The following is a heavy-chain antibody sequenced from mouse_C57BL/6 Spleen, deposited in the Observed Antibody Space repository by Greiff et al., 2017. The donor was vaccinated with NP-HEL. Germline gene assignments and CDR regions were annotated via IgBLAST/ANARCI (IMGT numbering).Heavy chain of an antibody. D-gene: IGHD2-1*01. Sequence: VQLVESGAELVRPGTSVKMSCKASGYTFTNYWIGWAKQRPGHGLEWIGDIYPGGGYTNYNEKFKGKATLTADKSSSTAYMQFSSLTSEDSAIYYCARSGGYYGNLGFAYWGQGTLVTVSA. CDR3: ARSGGYYGNLGFAY. CDR2: IYPGGGYT. J-gene: IGHJ3*01. V-gene: IGHV1-63*01. CDR1: GYTFTNYW.